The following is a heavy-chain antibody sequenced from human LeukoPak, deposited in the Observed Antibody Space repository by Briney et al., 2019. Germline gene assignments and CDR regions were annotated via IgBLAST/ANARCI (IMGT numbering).Heavy chain of an antibody. Sequence: ASVKVSCKVSGYTLTELSMHWVRQAPGKGLEWMGGFDPEDGETIYAQKFQGRVTMTEDTSTDTAYMELSSLRSEDTAVYYCATESRFCSSTSCYIGRWYWGQGTLVTVSS. V-gene: IGHV1-24*01. D-gene: IGHD2-2*02. CDR1: GYTLTELS. CDR2: FDPEDGET. J-gene: IGHJ4*02. CDR3: ATESRFCSSTSCYIGRWY.